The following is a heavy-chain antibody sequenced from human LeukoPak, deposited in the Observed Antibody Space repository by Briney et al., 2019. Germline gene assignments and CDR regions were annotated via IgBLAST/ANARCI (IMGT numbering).Heavy chain of an antibody. Sequence: SETLSLTCAVYGGSFSGYYWSWIRQPPGKGLEWIGEINQSGSTNYNPSLKSRVTISVDTSKNQFSLKLSSVTAADTAVYYCARSNRVFMYYYGSGSYYKGYYYMDVWGKGTTVTISS. CDR3: ARSNRVFMYYYGSGSYYKGYYYMDV. CDR2: INQSGST. D-gene: IGHD3-10*01. V-gene: IGHV4-34*01. CDR1: GGSFSGYY. J-gene: IGHJ6*03.